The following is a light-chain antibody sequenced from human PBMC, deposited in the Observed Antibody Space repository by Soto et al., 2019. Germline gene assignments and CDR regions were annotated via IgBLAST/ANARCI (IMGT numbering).Light chain of an antibody. V-gene: IGKV3-15*01. CDR1: QSISSK. Sequence: EIVVTQSPATLSVSPGERATLSCRASQSISSKLAWYQQKPGQAPRLLIYGASTRATGIPVRFSGSGSGTEFTLTITSLQSEDFAVYYCQEYNNWHPITFGGGTKVDIK. CDR2: GAS. J-gene: IGKJ4*01. CDR3: QEYNNWHPIT.